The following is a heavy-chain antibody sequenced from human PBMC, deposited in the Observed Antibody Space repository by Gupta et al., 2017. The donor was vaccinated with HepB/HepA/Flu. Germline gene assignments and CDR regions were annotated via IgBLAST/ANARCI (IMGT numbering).Heavy chain of an antibody. CDR3: ESRDCATSTGYIFVDN. CDR2: SVPVLKTQ. V-gene: IGHV1-69*06. CDR1: GGIFRSHA. J-gene: IGHJ1*01. D-gene: IGHD1-26*01. Sequence: QEQLLTSGAEVKKPGSSLQVSCKASGGIFRSHAISWVRKATGQGLEWMGGSVPVLKTQKYEQKFRGRSTITADKATNKANRELSGLSSDDTAVYYCESRDCATSTGYIFVDNGGQGTLVTVSS.